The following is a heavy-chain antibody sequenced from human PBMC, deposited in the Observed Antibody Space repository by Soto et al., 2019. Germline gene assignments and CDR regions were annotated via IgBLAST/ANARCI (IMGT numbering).Heavy chain of an antibody. CDR2: IIPIFGTA. CDR3: AGGGGPPLGPGGAY. CDR1: GGTFSSYA. D-gene: IGHD3-16*01. Sequence: QVQLVQSGAEVKKPGSSVKVSCKASGGTFSSYAISWVRQAPGQGLEWMGGIIPIFGTANYAQKFQGRVRITAHESRNSACMELSRLTFEEPAGYYSAGGGGPPLGPGGAYWGQGTLVTVSS. J-gene: IGHJ4*02. V-gene: IGHV1-69*12.